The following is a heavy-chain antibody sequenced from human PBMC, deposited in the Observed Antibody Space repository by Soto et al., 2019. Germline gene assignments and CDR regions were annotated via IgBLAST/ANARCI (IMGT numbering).Heavy chain of an antibody. D-gene: IGHD6-19*01. CDR2: IIPIFGTA. CDR3: ARIAVAGTGEGYYFDY. Sequence: QVQLVQSGAEVKKPGSSVKVSCKASGGTFSSYAISWVRQAPGQGLEWMGGIIPIFGTANYARKFQGRVTITADESTSTAYMELSSLRSEDTAVYYCARIAVAGTGEGYYFDYWGQGTLVTVSS. J-gene: IGHJ4*02. V-gene: IGHV1-69*01. CDR1: GGTFSSYA.